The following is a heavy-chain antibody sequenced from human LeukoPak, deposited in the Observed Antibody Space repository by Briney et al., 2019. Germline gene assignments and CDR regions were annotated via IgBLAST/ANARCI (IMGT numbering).Heavy chain of an antibody. CDR2: IYTSGST. D-gene: IGHD3-22*01. CDR1: GGSISSYY. CDR3: AREFYYYDSSGYYRWVDY. J-gene: IGHJ4*02. V-gene: IGHV4-4*07. Sequence: SETLSLTCTVSGGSISSYYCSWIRQPAGKGLEWIGRIYTSGSTNYNPSLKSRVTMSVDTSKNQFSLKLSSVTAADTAVYYCAREFYYYDSSGYYRWVDYWGQGTLVTVSS.